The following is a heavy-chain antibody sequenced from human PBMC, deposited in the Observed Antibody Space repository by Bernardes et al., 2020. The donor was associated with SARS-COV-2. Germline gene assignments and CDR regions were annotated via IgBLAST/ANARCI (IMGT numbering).Heavy chain of an antibody. CDR1: GFTFSSYA. D-gene: IGHD6-13*01. CDR2: ISYDGSNK. CDR3: ARAMAGKAIAAAERPDY. Sequence: GGSLRLSCAASGFTFSSYAMHWVRQAPGKGLEWVAVISYDGSNKYYADSVKGRFTISRDNSKNTLYLQMNSLRAEDTAVYYCARAMAGKAIAAAERPDYWGQGTLVTVSS. J-gene: IGHJ4*02. V-gene: IGHV3-30-3*01.